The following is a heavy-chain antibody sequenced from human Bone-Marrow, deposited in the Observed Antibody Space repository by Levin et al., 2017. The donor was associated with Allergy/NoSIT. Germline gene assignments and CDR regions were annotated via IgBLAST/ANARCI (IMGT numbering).Heavy chain of an antibody. CDR3: AREGWFYGLDV. D-gene: IGHD6-19*01. V-gene: IGHV3-74*03. CDR2: VNTDGSIT. CDR1: GFTFGNSW. J-gene: IGHJ6*02. Sequence: GESLKISCAASGFTFGNSWMHWVRQAPRKGLEWVARVNTDGSITAYADSVKGRFTIFRNNAENTLSLQMDSPGVDDTALYYCAREGWFYGLDVWGQGTTVIVSS.